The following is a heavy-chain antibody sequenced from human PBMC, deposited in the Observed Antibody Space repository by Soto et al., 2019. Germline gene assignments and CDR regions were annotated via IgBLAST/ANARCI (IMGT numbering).Heavy chain of an antibody. D-gene: IGHD2-2*01. Sequence: PSETLSLTCTVSGGSISSYYWSWIRQPAGKGLEWIGRTYTSGSTNYNPSLKSRVTMSVDTSKNQFSLKLSSVTAADTAVYYCARDYYCSSTSCYYYGMDVWGQGTTVTVSS. CDR2: TYTSGST. CDR3: ARDYYCSSTSCYYYGMDV. V-gene: IGHV4-4*07. J-gene: IGHJ6*02. CDR1: GGSISSYY.